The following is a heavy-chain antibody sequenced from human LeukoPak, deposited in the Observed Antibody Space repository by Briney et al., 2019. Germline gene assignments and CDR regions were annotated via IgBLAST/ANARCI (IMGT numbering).Heavy chain of an antibody. J-gene: IGHJ4*02. Sequence: SETLSLTCTVSGGSISSSSYYWGWIRQPPGKGLEWIGSIYYSGSTYYNPSLKSRVTISVDTSKNQFSLKLSSVTAADTAVYYCAGEDHYDSSGYYYLGYWGQGTLVTVSS. V-gene: IGHV4-39*07. CDR1: GGSISSSSYY. CDR2: IYYSGST. CDR3: AGEDHYDSSGYYYLGY. D-gene: IGHD3-22*01.